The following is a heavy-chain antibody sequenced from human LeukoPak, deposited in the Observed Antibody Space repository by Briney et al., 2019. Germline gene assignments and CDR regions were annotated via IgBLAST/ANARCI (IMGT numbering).Heavy chain of an antibody. J-gene: IGHJ4*02. CDR2: ISGDGGST. Sequence: VGSLRLSCAASGFTFDDYAMHWVRQAPGKGLEWVSRISGDGGSTYYADSVKGRFTISRDNSKNSLYLQMNSLRTEDTALYYCAKDRSGYDFWSGYYTPGYWGQGTLVTVSS. CDR3: AKDRSGYDFWSGYYTPGY. V-gene: IGHV3-43*02. D-gene: IGHD3-3*01. CDR1: GFTFDDYA.